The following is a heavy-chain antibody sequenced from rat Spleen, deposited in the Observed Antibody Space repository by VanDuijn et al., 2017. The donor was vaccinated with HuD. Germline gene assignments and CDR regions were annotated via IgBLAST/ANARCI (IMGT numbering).Heavy chain of an antibody. J-gene: IGHJ2*01. V-gene: IGHV5-17*01. D-gene: IGHD4-4*01. CDR1: GFPFSNYD. Sequence: EVQLVESGGGLVQPGRSLKLSCAASGFPFSNYDMAWVRQAPKAGLEWVATISYDGGSTNYRDSVKGRFTISRDNTKSTLYLQMDSLRSEDTAIYYCVREDLGVNYWGQGVMVTVSS. CDR2: ISYDGGST. CDR3: VREDLGVNY.